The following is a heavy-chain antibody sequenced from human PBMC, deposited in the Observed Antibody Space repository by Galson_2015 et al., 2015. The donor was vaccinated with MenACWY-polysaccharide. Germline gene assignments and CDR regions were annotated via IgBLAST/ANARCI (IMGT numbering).Heavy chain of an antibody. V-gene: IGHV4-61*02. D-gene: IGHD5-12*01. CDR2: IYTSGST. CDR3: ARAPNRGYSGYNYVRNAFDI. Sequence: TLSLTCTVSSGSISSGSYYWSWIRQPAGRGLEWIGRIYTSGSTNYNPSLKSRVTISVDTSKSQFSLKLSSVTAADTAVYYCARAPNRGYSGYNYVRNAFDIWGQGTMVTVSS. J-gene: IGHJ3*02. CDR1: SGSISSGSYY.